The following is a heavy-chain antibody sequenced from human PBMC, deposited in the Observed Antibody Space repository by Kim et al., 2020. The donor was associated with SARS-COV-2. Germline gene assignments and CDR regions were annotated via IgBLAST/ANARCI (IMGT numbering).Heavy chain of an antibody. CDR1: GGTFISYA. V-gene: IGHV1-69*13. CDR2: IISIFGTA. CDR3: SREASIAPTTERAFDI. D-gene: IGHD5-12*01. Sequence: SVKVSCKASGGTFISYAISWVRQAPGQGLEWMGGIISIFGTANYAQKFQGRVTITADESTSTAYMELSNLRSEDTAVDYCSREASIAPTTERAFDIWGQGTMVTVSS. J-gene: IGHJ3*02.